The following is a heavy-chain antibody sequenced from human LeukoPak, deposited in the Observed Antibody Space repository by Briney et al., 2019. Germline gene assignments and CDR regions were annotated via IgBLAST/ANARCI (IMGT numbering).Heavy chain of an antibody. J-gene: IGHJ4*02. CDR3: AKDVNLWFGETRIDY. V-gene: IGHV3-9*01. D-gene: IGHD3-10*01. CDR1: GFAVSSSY. Sequence: GGSLRLSCAASGFAVSSSYMSWVRQAPGKGLEWVSGISWNSGNIGYADSVKGRFTISRDNAKNSLYLQMNSLRAEDTALYYCAKDVNLWFGETRIDYWGQGTLVTVSS. CDR2: ISWNSGNI.